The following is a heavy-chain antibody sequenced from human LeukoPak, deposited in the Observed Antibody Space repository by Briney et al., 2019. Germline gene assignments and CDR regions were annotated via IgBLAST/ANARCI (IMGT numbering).Heavy chain of an antibody. CDR3: ARRARRYDYVWGSYKN. CDR2: IYYSGST. V-gene: IGHV4-59*08. CDR1: GVSTSSYY. Sequence: SETLSLTCTVSGVSTSSYYWSWIREPPGKGLEWSGYIYYSGSTTYNTSLKSRVTISVDTSKNQFSLKLSSVTAADTAVYYCARRARRYDYVWGSYKNWGEGTLVTVSS. J-gene: IGHJ4*02. D-gene: IGHD3-16*01.